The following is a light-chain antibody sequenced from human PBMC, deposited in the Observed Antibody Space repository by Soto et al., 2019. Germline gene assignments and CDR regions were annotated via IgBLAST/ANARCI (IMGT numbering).Light chain of an antibody. CDR3: QQYNSMLS. J-gene: IGKJ4*01. V-gene: IGKV1-33*01. CDR2: DAS. CDR1: QSISTF. Sequence: DIPMTQSPSSLSASVGDRVTITCRASQSISTFLNWYQQKPGEAPKLLIYDASNLERGVPSRFSASGSGTDFTFTISSLQPEDVATYYCQQYNSMLSFGGGTEIELK.